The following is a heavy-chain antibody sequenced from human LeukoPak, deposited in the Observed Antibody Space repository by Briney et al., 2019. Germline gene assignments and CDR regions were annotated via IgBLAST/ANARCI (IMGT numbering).Heavy chain of an antibody. CDR1: GFTFSSYW. CDR2: ISGSGGST. CDR3: APDYSDYYYGMDV. D-gene: IGHD1-26*01. J-gene: IGHJ6*02. Sequence: PGGSLRLSCAASGFTFSSYWMHWVRQAPGKGLEWVSAISGSGGSTYYADSVKGRFTISRDNSKNTLYLQMNSLRAEDTAVYYCAPDYSDYYYGMDVWGQGTTVTVSS. V-gene: IGHV3-23*01.